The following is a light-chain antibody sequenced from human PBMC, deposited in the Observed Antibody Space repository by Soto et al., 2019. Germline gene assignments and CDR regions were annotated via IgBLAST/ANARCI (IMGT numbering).Light chain of an antibody. J-gene: IGLJ2*01. CDR2: DVN. CDR3: SSYTTSSTLVV. V-gene: IGLV2-14*01. Sequence: QSALTQPASVSGSPGQSITISCTGTSSDVGDYDSVSWYQQHPGKAPKLMMYDVNNRPSGVSYRFSGSKSGNSASLTISGLQTEDEADYYCSSYTTSSTLVVFGGGTKLTVL. CDR1: SSDVGDYDS.